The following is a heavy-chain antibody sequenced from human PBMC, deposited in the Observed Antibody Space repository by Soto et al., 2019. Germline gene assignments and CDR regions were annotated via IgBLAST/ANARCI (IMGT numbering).Heavy chain of an antibody. CDR3: ARCLGSSDSCYRGYFDY. Sequence: LRLSCAASGFSFSTYSMNWVRQAPGKGLEWVSSISSSGLYIYYADSLKGRFTVSRDNAKNSLYLQMNSLKDEDTAVYYCARCLGSSDSCYRGYFDYWGQGTLVTVSS. CDR1: GFSFSTYS. J-gene: IGHJ4*02. D-gene: IGHD2-2*01. V-gene: IGHV3-21*01. CDR2: ISSSGLYI.